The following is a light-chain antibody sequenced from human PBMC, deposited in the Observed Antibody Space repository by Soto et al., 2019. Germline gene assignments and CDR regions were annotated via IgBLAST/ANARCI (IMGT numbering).Light chain of an antibody. Sequence: EIVMTQSPATLSLSPGQRSTLSCMASQSVSSKLAWYQQRPGQAPRLLIYSASNRATGIPARFSGSGSGTEFTLTISSLQSEDFAVYYCHQYNHWLTWTFGQGTQVDIK. CDR3: HQYNHWLTWT. CDR1: QSVSSK. V-gene: IGKV3-15*01. CDR2: SAS. J-gene: IGKJ1*01.